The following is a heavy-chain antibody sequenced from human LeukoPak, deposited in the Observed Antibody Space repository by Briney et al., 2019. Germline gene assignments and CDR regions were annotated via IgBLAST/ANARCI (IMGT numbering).Heavy chain of an antibody. J-gene: IGHJ2*01. D-gene: IGHD1-26*01. CDR1: GVTLSTYA. V-gene: IGHV3-23*01. CDR3: AKDRTVGASYWYFDL. CDR2: ISSSGSGDNN. Sequence: GGSLRLSCAASGVTLSTYAMSWARQAPGKGLEWVSGISSSGSGDNNDYADSVKGRFTIYRDSLKKTLFLHMNSLRAEETAIYYCAKDRTVGASYWYFDLWGRGTLVTVS.